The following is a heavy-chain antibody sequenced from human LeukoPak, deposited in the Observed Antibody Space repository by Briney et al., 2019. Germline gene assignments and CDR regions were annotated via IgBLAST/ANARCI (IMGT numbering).Heavy chain of an antibody. CDR2: IYYSGST. CDR3: ARSESSSWYNNCFDP. CDR1: SGSISSYY. Sequence: SETLSLTCTVSSGSISSYYWNWIRQPPGKGLEWIGYIYYSGSTNYNPSLKSRVTILVDTSKNQFSLKLSSVTAADTAVYYCARSESSSWYNNCFDPWGQGTLVTVSS. D-gene: IGHD6-13*01. J-gene: IGHJ5*02. V-gene: IGHV4-59*01.